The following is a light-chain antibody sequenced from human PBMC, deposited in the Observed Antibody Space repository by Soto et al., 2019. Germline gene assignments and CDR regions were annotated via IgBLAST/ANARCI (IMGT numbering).Light chain of an antibody. CDR2: AAS. CDR1: QSITNY. V-gene: IGKV1-39*01. J-gene: IGKJ1*01. CDR3: QQSYSTPWT. Sequence: DIQMTQSPSSLSASVGDRVTITCRASQSITNYLNWYQQKPGKAPKLLIYAASSLQSGVPSRFSGSESGTDFTLSTSSLQPEDFATYYCQQSYSTPWTFGKGTMVEIK.